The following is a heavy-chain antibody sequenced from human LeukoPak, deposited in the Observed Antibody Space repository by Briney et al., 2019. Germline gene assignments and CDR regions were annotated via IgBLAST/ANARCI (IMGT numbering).Heavy chain of an antibody. V-gene: IGHV3-74*01. CDR2: VNSDGRTT. J-gene: IGHJ4*02. CDR3: TRDWGTTRHFDY. CDR1: GFIFSHYW. D-gene: IGHD3-16*01. Sequence: PGGSLRLSCAASGFIFSHYWMHWVRQAPGKGLVWVSHVNSDGRTTTYADSVKGRFTTSRDNAKNTLYLQMDSLTAEDTAIYYCTRDWGTTRHFDYWGQGALVTVSS.